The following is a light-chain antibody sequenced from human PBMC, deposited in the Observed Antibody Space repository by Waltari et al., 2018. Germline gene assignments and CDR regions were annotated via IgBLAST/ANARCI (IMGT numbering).Light chain of an antibody. Sequence: EIVMSQSPPTLSVSPGDTASLSCRASHSVGSNLPWYQQKPGQAPRPLIYGAYNRATGIPARFSGSGSGTEFTLTISSLQSEDFAVYYCQQYNHWPPYTFGQGTKLEIK. CDR3: QQYNHWPPYT. J-gene: IGKJ2*01. CDR1: HSVGSN. CDR2: GAY. V-gene: IGKV3-15*01.